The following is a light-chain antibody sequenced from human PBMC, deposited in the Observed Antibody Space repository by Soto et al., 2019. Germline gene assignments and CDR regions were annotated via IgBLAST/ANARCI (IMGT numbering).Light chain of an antibody. Sequence: QSAPTQAAAVSGSPGRSSSIACAGSRGGVGLYDYDPWYPQHPGTPPQHTVYPASDRPPGLPNRFSASQSGNTASLFISGLQAEHEADYHCSSYTSDSSYVFGSRTTVTVL. CDR1: RGGVGLYDY. CDR2: PAS. CDR3: SSYTSDSSYV. V-gene: IGLV2-14*01. J-gene: IGLJ1*01.